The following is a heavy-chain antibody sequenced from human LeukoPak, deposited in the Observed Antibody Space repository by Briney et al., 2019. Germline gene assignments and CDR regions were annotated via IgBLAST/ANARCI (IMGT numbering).Heavy chain of an antibody. CDR2: INAGNGNT. Sequence: ASVKVSCKASGYTFTSYAMHWVRQAPGQRLEWMGWINAGNGNTKYSQKFQGRVTITRDTSASTAYMELSSLRSEDTAVYYCARVYYGSGSYYTENYYYGMDVWGQGTTVTVSS. CDR1: GYTFTSYA. CDR3: ARVYYGSGSYYTENYYYGMDV. D-gene: IGHD3-10*01. J-gene: IGHJ6*02. V-gene: IGHV1-3*01.